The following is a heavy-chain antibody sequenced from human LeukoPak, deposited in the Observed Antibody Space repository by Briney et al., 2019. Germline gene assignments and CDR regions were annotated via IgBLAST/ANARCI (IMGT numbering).Heavy chain of an antibody. CDR1: GFTFSSYA. CDR2: ISGSGGST. D-gene: IGHD6-13*01. J-gene: IGHJ4*02. Sequence: PGGSLRLSCAASGFTFSSYAMRWVRQAPGKGLEWVSAISGSGGSTYYADSVKGRFTISRDNSKNTLYLQMNSLRAEDTAVYYCAKLPRYSSSWYIDYWGQGTLVTVSS. V-gene: IGHV3-23*01. CDR3: AKLPRYSSSWYIDY.